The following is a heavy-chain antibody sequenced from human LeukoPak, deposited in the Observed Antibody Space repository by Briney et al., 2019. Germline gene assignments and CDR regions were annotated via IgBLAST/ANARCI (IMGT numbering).Heavy chain of an antibody. Sequence: ASVKVFCKASGYTLTDHHTHWVRQAPGQGLEWMGWIKSNSGGIRYAQEFQGRVTITRDASSSTVYLEISCLRSDDTAIYYCARDPVDGYGHLDYWGQGVLVTVSS. CDR2: IKSNSGGI. J-gene: IGHJ4*02. V-gene: IGHV1-2*02. CDR1: GYTLTDHH. CDR3: ARDPVDGYGHLDY. D-gene: IGHD5-24*01.